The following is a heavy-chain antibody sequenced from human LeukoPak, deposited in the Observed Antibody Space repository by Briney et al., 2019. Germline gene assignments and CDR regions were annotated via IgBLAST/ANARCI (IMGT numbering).Heavy chain of an antibody. Sequence: GGSLRLSCAGSGFTFSSYGMNWVRQIPGKGLEWFSSISSSRTYIYYEDSVKGRFTISRDNAKNSLYLQMTSLRAEDTAVYYCARVWGVVSAATENYFDYWGQGTLVTVSS. J-gene: IGHJ4*02. V-gene: IGHV3-21*01. CDR2: ISSSRTYI. CDR1: GFTFSSYG. CDR3: ARVWGVVSAATENYFDY. D-gene: IGHD2-2*01.